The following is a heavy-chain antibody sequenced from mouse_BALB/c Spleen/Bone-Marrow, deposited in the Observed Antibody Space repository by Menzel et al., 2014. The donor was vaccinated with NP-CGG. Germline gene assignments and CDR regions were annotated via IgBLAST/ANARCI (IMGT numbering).Heavy chain of an antibody. V-gene: IGHV2-6-7*01. CDR3: ARDSFLITRALDY. Sequence: QVQLQQSGPGLVAPSQSLSITCTVSGFSLTGYGVSWVRQPPGKGLEWLGMIWGDGSTDYNSAPKSRLSISKDNSKSQVFLKMNSLQTDYTARYYCARDSFLITRALDYWGQGTSVTVSS. D-gene: IGHD2-4*01. J-gene: IGHJ4*01. CDR1: GFSLTGYG. CDR2: IWGDGST.